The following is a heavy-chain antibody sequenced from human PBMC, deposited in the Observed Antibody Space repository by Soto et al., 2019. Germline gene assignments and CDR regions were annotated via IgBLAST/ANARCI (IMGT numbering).Heavy chain of an antibody. CDR2: INRGASGT. CDR3: AKEPVGPDWYFDL. V-gene: IGHV3-7*03. Sequence: GGSLRLSCAGSGFIFSAYWMSWVRHAPGKGLEWVAMINRGASGTHYVDSVKGRFTISIDNAKNTLFLQMNSLRAEDTAVYNCAKEPVGPDWYFDLWGRGTLVTVSS. J-gene: IGHJ2*01. CDR1: GFIFSAYW.